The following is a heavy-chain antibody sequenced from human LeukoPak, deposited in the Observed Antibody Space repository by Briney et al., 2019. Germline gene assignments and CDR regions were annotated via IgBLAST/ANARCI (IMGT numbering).Heavy chain of an antibody. J-gene: IGHJ6*02. CDR2: IWYSGST. D-gene: IGHD2-15*01. V-gene: IGHV4-59*01. CDR3: ARASRVCSGGSCYPYYGMDV. CDR1: GGSISSYY. Sequence: SETLSLTCTVSGGSISSYYWSWIRQPPGKGLEWIGYIWYSGSTNYNPSLKSRVTISVDTSKNQFSLKLSSVTAADTAVYYCARASRVCSGGSCYPYYGMDVWGQGTTVTVSS.